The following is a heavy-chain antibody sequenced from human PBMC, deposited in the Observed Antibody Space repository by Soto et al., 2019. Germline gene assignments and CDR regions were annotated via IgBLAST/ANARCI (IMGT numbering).Heavy chain of an antibody. CDR1: GGSVSSGSYY. CDR3: ARDRNWDDFWSGYYPFDP. Sequence: PSETLSLTCTVSGGSVSSGSYYWSWIRQPPGKGLEWIGYIYYSGSTNYNPSLKSRVTISVDTSKNQFSLKLSSVTAADTAVYYCARDRNWDDFWSGYYPFDPWGQGTLVTVSS. D-gene: IGHD3-3*01. CDR2: IYYSGST. J-gene: IGHJ5*02. V-gene: IGHV4-61*01.